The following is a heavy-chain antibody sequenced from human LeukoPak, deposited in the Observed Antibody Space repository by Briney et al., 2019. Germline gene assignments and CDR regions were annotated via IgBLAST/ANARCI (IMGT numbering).Heavy chain of an antibody. CDR3: ARSQEPGMGGMDV. V-gene: IGHV4-39*07. J-gene: IGHJ6*02. Sequence: SETLSLTCTVSGGSISSSSYYWGWIRQPPGKGLEWIGSIYYSGSTYYNPSLKSRVTISVDTSKNQFSLKLSSVTAADTAVYYCARSQEPGMGGMDVWGQGTTVTVSS. CDR2: IYYSGST. D-gene: IGHD1-14*01. CDR1: GGSISSSSYY.